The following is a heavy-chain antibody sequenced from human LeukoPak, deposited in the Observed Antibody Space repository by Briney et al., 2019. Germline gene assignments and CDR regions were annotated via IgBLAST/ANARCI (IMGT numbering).Heavy chain of an antibody. Sequence: SETLSLTCTVSGGSLSTYYWTWLRQPPGKGLEWIGYIFYSGSTNYNPSLKSRVTISVDPSKNQFSLSLNSVTAADTAVYYCARDRWATAFFDYWGQGTLVTVSS. CDR2: IFYSGST. J-gene: IGHJ4*02. D-gene: IGHD1-1*01. V-gene: IGHV4-59*01. CDR1: GGSLSTYY. CDR3: ARDRWATAFFDY.